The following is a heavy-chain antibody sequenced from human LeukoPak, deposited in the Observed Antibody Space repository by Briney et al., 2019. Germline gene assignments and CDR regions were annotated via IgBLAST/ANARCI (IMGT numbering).Heavy chain of an antibody. J-gene: IGHJ4*02. D-gene: IGHD2-2*01. V-gene: IGHV1-2*02. CDR1: GGTFTGYY. CDR3: ARGNRYCSSTSCLLFDY. Sequence: ASVKVSCKASGGTFTGYYMHWVRQAPGQGLEWMGWINPNSGGTNYAQKFQGRVTMTRDTSISTAYMELSRLRSDDTAVYYCARGNRYCSSTSCLLFDYWGQGTLVTVSS. CDR2: INPNSGGT.